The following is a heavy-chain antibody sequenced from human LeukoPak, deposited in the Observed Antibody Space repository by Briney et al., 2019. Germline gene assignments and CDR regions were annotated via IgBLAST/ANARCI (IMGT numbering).Heavy chain of an antibody. CDR1: GYTFTSYG. CDR2: ISAYNGNT. Sequence: GASVKVSCKASGYTFTSYGISWVRQAPGQGLEWMGWISAYNGNTNYAQKLQGRVTMTTDTSTSTAYMELRSLRSDDTAVYYCARGYYYDSSGHREDHAFDIWGQGTMVTVSS. D-gene: IGHD3-22*01. CDR3: ARGYYYDSSGHREDHAFDI. V-gene: IGHV1-18*01. J-gene: IGHJ3*02.